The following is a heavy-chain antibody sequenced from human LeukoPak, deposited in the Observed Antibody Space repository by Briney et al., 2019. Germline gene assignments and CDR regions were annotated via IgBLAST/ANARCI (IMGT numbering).Heavy chain of an antibody. V-gene: IGHV1-18*01. CDR1: GYTFTSYG. CDR2: LRPYSGNT. CDR3: TRVGGYSPSSTGGNAFDI. D-gene: IGHD6-6*01. J-gene: IGHJ3*02. Sequence: ASVKVSCKASGYTFTSYGLTWVRQAPGQGLEWVGWLRPYSGNTNYAQKVQGRVIMTTDTSTSTAYMELRSLRSDDTAMYFCTRVGGYSPSSTGGNAFDIWGQGTMVTVSS.